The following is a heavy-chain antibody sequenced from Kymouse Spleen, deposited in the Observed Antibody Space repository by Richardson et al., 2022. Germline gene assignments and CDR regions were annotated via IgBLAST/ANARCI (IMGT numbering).Heavy chain of an antibody. CDR3: TREVGAFFDY. J-gene: IGHJ4*02. V-gene: IGHV3-73*02. CDR2: IRSKANSYAT. CDR1: GFTFSGSA. Sequence: EVQLVESGGGLVQPGGSLKLSCAASGFTFSGSAMHWVRQASGKGLEWVGRIRSKANSYATAYAASVKGRFTISRDDSKNTAYLQMNSLKTEDTAVYYCTREVGAFFDYWGQGTLVTVSS. D-gene: IGHD1-26*01.